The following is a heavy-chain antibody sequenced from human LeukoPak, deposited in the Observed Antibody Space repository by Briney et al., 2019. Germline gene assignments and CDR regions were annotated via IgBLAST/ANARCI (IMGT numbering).Heavy chain of an antibody. CDR1: GFTFSSYG. CDR3: AKDITMVRGVTYYFDY. CDR2: ISGSGGGT. J-gene: IGHJ4*02. Sequence: GGSLRLSCAASGFTFSSYGMSWVRQAPGKGLEWVSAISGSGGGTCYADSVKGRFTISRDNSKNTLYLQMNSLRAEDTAVYYCAKDITMVRGVTYYFDYWGQGTLVTVSS. V-gene: IGHV3-23*01. D-gene: IGHD3-10*01.